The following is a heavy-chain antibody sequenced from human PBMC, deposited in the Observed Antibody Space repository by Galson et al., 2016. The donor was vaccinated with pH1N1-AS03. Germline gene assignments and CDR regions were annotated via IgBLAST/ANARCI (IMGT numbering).Heavy chain of an antibody. Sequence: PALVKPTQTLTLTCTFSGFSLSTSGMCVSWIRQHPGKALEWLARIDWDDDKYYSTSLKTRPNISKDTSKNQVVLTMTNMDPVDPATYYCARMRDYGDLRDAFDIWGQGTMVTVSS. V-gene: IGHV2-70*11. CDR3: ARMRDYGDLRDAFDI. J-gene: IGHJ3*02. CDR1: GFSLSTSGMC. D-gene: IGHD4-17*01. CDR2: IDWDDDK.